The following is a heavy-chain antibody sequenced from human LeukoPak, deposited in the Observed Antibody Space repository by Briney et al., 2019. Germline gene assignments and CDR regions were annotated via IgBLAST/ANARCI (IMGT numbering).Heavy chain of an antibody. D-gene: IGHD6-19*01. CDR1: GGSISSYY. J-gene: IGHJ4*02. CDR2: IYHSGST. V-gene: IGHV4-4*02. Sequence: PSETLSLTCTVSGGSISSYYWSWVRQPPGKGLEWIGEIYHSGSTNYNPSLKSRVTISVDKSKNQFSLKLSSVTAADTAVYYCARAGQWLALPFDYWGQGTLVTVSS. CDR3: ARAGQWLALPFDY.